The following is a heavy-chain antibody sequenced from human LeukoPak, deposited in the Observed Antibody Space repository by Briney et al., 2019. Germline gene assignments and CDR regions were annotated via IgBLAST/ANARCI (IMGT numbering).Heavy chain of an antibody. D-gene: IGHD6-13*01. V-gene: IGHV4-59*08. Sequence: SETLSLTCTVSGGSISSYYWSWIRQPPGKGLEWIGYIYYSGSTNYNPSLKSRVTISVDTSKNQFSLKLSSVTAADTAVYYCASLCSSSWYGGYYYYGMDVWGQGTTVTVSS. CDR2: IYYSGST. CDR3: ASLCSSSWYGGYYYYGMDV. CDR1: GGSISSYY. J-gene: IGHJ6*02.